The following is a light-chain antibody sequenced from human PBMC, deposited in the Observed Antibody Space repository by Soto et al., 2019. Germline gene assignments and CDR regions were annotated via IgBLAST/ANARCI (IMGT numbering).Light chain of an antibody. Sequence: EIVLTHSPATLSVSPCDRATLSFRASQSVNSNLAWYHLKPGQAPRLLIYGASIRAAGIPARFTGSESGTEFTLSISSLQSEDFAVYYCQQYDDWPWTFGHGTKVDIK. J-gene: IGKJ1*01. CDR3: QQYDDWPWT. V-gene: IGKV3-15*01. CDR2: GAS. CDR1: QSVNSN.